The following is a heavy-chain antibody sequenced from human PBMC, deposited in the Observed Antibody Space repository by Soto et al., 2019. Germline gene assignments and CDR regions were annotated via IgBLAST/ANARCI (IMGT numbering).Heavy chain of an antibody. J-gene: IGHJ5*02. Sequence: PSETLSRTCFVSGGSVTSHQWSLIRQFPGQGLQCISYTSYNGNTNYNPSLQSRVAISLDTSKNQLSLKLTSMTAADTAVYYCARIMYAGVAHYFDPWGEESLVTVSS. V-gene: IGHV4-59*02. CDR2: TSYNGNT. CDR1: GGSVTSHQ. CDR3: ARIMYAGVAHYFDP. D-gene: IGHD2-8*01.